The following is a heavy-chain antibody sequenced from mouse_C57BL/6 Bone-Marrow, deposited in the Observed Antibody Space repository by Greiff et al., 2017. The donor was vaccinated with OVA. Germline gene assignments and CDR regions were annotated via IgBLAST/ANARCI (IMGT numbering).Heavy chain of an antibody. D-gene: IGHD2-4*01. CDR1: GFSLTSYG. V-gene: IGHV2-6*01. CDR3: ASIYYDYDWFAY. CDR2: IWGVGST. J-gene: IGHJ3*01. Sequence: VKLVESGPGLVAPSQSLSITCTVSGFSLTSYGVDWVRQSPGKGLEWLGVIWGVGSTNYNSALKSRLSISKDNSKSQVFLKMNSLQTDDTAMYYCASIYYDYDWFAYWGQGTLVTVSA.